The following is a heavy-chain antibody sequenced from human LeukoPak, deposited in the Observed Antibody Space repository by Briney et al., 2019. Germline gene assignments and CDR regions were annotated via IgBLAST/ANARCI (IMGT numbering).Heavy chain of an antibody. V-gene: IGHV4-4*02. CDR1: GGSISSSNW. J-gene: IGHJ4*02. Sequence: ASGTLSLTCAVSGGSISSSNWWSWVRQPPGKGLEWIGEIYHSGSTNYNPSLKSRVTISVDRSKNQFSLRLSSVTAADTAVYYCARRGYCSGGSCFPLDYWGQGTLVTVSS. CDR2: IYHSGST. CDR3: ARRGYCSGGSCFPLDY. D-gene: IGHD2-15*01.